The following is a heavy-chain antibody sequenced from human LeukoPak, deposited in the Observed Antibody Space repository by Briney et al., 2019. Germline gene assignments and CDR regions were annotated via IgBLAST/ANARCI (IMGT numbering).Heavy chain of an antibody. D-gene: IGHD4-23*01. V-gene: IGHV4-59*01. CDR2: IYYSGST. CDR1: GGSIGSYY. J-gene: IGHJ6*02. CDR3: ARDSTTVVTPGYYYYGMDV. Sequence: SETLSLTCTVSGGSIGSYYWSWIRQPPGKGLEWIGYIYYSGSTNYNPSLKSRVTISVDTSKDQFSLKLSSVTAADTAVYYCARDSTTVVTPGYYYYGMDVWGQGTTVTVSS.